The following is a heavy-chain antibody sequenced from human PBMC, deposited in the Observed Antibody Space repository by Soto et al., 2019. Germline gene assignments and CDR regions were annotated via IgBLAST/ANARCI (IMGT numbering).Heavy chain of an antibody. Sequence: PSEPLSLTGTVSGGSISSGGYYWSWIRQHPGKGLEWIGYIYYSGSTYYNPSLKSRVTISVDTSKNQFSLKLSSVTAADTAVYYCARADDYGDYNDWFDPWGQGTLVTVSS. CDR1: GGSISSGGYY. CDR2: IYYSGST. CDR3: ARADDYGDYNDWFDP. V-gene: IGHV4-31*03. J-gene: IGHJ5*02. D-gene: IGHD4-17*01.